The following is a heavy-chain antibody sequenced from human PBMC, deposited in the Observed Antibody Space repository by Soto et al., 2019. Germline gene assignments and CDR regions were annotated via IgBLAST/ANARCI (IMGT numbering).Heavy chain of an antibody. CDR1: GFTFTSSA. Sequence: GASVKVSCKASGFTFTSSAMQWVRQARGQRLEWIGWIVVGSGNTNYAQKFQERVTITRDMSTSTAYMELSSLRSEDTAVYYCAAVGGHLYGDYIPFDYWGQGTLVTVSS. CDR2: IVVGSGNT. V-gene: IGHV1-58*02. CDR3: AAVGGHLYGDYIPFDY. J-gene: IGHJ4*02. D-gene: IGHD4-17*01.